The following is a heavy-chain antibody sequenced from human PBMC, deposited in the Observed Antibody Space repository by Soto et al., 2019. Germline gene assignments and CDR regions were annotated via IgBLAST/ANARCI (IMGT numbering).Heavy chain of an antibody. D-gene: IGHD3-22*01. J-gene: IGHJ5*02. Sequence: SVKVSCKASGFTFTNSAVQWVRQARGQRLEWIGWIVVGSGNTNYAQKFQGRVTITADKSTSTAYMELSSLRSEDTAVYYCARDHYDSSGYHNWFDPWGQGTLVTVSS. V-gene: IGHV1-58*01. CDR3: ARDHYDSSGYHNWFDP. CDR2: IVVGSGNT. CDR1: GFTFTNSA.